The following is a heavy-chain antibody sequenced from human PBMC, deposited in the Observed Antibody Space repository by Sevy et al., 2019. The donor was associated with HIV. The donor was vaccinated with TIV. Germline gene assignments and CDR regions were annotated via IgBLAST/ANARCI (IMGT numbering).Heavy chain of an antibody. Sequence: GGSLRLSCAASGFRFSDYSMHWVRQAPGKGLEWVAVISYDGRNNKYNVDSVKGRFTISRDNSKNKLFLKMNSLGAEDSAIYYCARDRGEILPSAFDYWGQGTLVTVSS. J-gene: IGHJ4*02. CDR2: ISYDGRNNK. CDR1: GFRFSDYS. CDR3: ARDRGEILPSAFDY. D-gene: IGHD3-16*01. V-gene: IGHV3-30*14.